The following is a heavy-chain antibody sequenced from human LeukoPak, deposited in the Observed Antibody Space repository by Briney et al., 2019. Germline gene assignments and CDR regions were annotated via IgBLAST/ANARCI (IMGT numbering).Heavy chain of an antibody. CDR2: IIPIFGTA. J-gene: IGHJ6*02. V-gene: IGHV1-69*13. Sequence: SVKVSCKASGYTFTSYGISWVRQAPGQGLEWMGGIIPIFGTANYAQKFQGRVTITADESTSTAYMELSSLRSEDTAVYYCARDRYESFRYYGMDVWGQGTTVTVSS. D-gene: IGHD3-16*02. CDR1: GYTFTSYG. CDR3: ARDRYESFRYYGMDV.